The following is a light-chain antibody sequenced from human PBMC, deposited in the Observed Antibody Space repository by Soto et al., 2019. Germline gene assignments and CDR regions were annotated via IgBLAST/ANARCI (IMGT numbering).Light chain of an antibody. V-gene: IGKV3-11*01. CDR1: QSVSSY. Sequence: VMTQSPATLSVSPGERATLSCRASQSVSSYLAWYQQKPGQAPRLLIYDASNRATGIPARFSGSGSGTDFTLTISSLEPADFAVYYCQQRSNWPLTFGGGTKVDIK. J-gene: IGKJ4*01. CDR2: DAS. CDR3: QQRSNWPLT.